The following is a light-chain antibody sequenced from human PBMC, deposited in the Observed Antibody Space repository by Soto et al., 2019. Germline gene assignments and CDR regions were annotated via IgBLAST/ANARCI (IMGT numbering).Light chain of an antibody. CDR1: QSVSSSN. J-gene: IGKJ4*01. CDR2: DAS. Sequence: EIVLTQSPGTLSLSAGERATLSCRASQSVSSSNLAWYQQKPGQAPRLLIFDASRRATGAPDRFSGSGSGTDFTLTISRLEPDDFAVDYCQQYGSSPPVTFGAGTKVEIK. CDR3: QQYGSSPPVT. V-gene: IGKV3-20*01.